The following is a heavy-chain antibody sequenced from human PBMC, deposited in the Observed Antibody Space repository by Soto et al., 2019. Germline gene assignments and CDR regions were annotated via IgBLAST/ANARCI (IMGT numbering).Heavy chain of an antibody. CDR1: GGTFSSYA. CDR2: IIPIFGTA. CDR3: ARTPDYYYDSSGYFDY. D-gene: IGHD3-22*01. Sequence: QVQLVQSGAEVKKPGSSVQVSCKASGGTFSSYAISWVRQAPGQGLEWMGGIIPIFGTANYAQKFQGRVTITADESTSTAYMELSSLRSEDTAVYYCARTPDYYYDSSGYFDYWGQGTLVTVSS. V-gene: IGHV1-69*01. J-gene: IGHJ4*02.